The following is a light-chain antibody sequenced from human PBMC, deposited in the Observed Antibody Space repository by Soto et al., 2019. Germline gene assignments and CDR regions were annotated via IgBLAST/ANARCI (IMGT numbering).Light chain of an antibody. CDR2: EVS. J-gene: IGLJ2*01. Sequence: QSALTQPACVSGSPGQSITISCTGTSSDVGNYNYVSWYQQHPGKAPKLMIFEVSNRPSGVSTRFSGSKSGSTASLTISGLQAEDEADYYCSSYTSSRTPDVVFGGGTKLTVL. CDR3: SSYTSSRTPDVV. V-gene: IGLV2-14*01. CDR1: SSDVGNYNY.